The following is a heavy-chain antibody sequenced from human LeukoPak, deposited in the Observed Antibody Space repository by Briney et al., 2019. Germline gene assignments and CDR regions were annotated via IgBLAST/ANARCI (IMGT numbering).Heavy chain of an antibody. CDR1: GFTFSSYG. Sequence: PGGSLRLSCAASGFTFSSYGMHWVRQAPGKGLEWVAVVSYVGNTKYYADSVKGRITISRDNSKNTLYLQMNSLRAEDTAVYYCAKEFASGYQDYWGQGTLVTVSS. D-gene: IGHD3-3*01. CDR3: AKEFASGYQDY. CDR2: VSYVGNTK. J-gene: IGHJ4*02. V-gene: IGHV3-30*18.